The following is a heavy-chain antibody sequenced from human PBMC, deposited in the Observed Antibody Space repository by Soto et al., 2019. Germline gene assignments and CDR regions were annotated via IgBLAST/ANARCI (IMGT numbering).Heavy chain of an antibody. CDR1: GGSVSSGSYY. D-gene: IGHD3-10*02. Sequence: NPSETLSLTCTVSGGSVSSGSYYWSWIRQPPGKGLEWIGYIYYSGSTNYNPSLKSRVTISVDTSKNQFSLKLSSVTAADTAVYYCARVNVYYFGYWGQGTLVTVSS. CDR3: ARVNVYYFGY. J-gene: IGHJ4*02. CDR2: IYYSGST. V-gene: IGHV4-61*01.